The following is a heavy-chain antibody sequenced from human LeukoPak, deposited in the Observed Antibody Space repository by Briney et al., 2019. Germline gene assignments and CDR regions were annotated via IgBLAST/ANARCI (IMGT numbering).Heavy chain of an antibody. CDR1: GYTFTGYY. CDR3: ARGNDFWSGYYYYMDV. CDR2: INPNSGGT. D-gene: IGHD3-3*01. Sequence: ASVKVSCKASGYTFTGYYMHWVRQAPGQGLEWMGWINPNSGGTNYAQKFQGRVTMTRDTSISIAYMELSRLRSDDTAVYYCARGNDFWSGYYYYMDVWGEGTTVTVSS. V-gene: IGHV1-2*02. J-gene: IGHJ6*03.